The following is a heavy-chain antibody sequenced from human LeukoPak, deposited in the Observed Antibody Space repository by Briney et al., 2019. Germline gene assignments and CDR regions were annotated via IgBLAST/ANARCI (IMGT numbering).Heavy chain of an antibody. D-gene: IGHD3-3*01. CDR1: GGSISGYY. CDR2: IYYTGST. V-gene: IGHV4-59*01. CDR3: ARGVYYDFWSGYYRGLNWFDP. J-gene: IGHJ5*02. Sequence: SETLSLTCTVSGGSISGYYWSWIRQPPGKGLEWIGYIYYTGSTNYNPSLQSRVTMSVDTSKNQFSLKLSSVTAADTAVYYCARGVYYDFWSGYYRGLNWFDPWGQGTLVTVSS.